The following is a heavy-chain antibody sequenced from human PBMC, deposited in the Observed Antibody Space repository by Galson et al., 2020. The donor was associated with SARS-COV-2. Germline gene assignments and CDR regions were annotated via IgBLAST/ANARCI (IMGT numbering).Heavy chain of an antibody. D-gene: IGHD3-10*01. J-gene: IGHJ4*02. Sequence: QLGESLKISCAASGFTFSSYGMHWVRQAPGKGLEWVAVIWYDGSNKYYADSVKGRFTISRDNSKNTLYLQMNSLRAEDTAVYYCAKVATMVRGAPKYYFDYWGQGTLVTVSS. CDR3: AKVATMVRGAPKYYFDY. CDR2: IWYDGSNK. V-gene: IGHV3-33*06. CDR1: GFTFSSYG.